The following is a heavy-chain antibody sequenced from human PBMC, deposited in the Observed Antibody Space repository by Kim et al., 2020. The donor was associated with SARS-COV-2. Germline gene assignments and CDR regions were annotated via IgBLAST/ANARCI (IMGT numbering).Heavy chain of an antibody. D-gene: IGHD6-13*01. J-gene: IGHJ4*02. Sequence: ANYAQKFQGRVTITADESTSTAYMELSSLRSEDTAVYYCATSRGSSSWPYWGQGTLVTVSS. CDR3: ATSRGSSSWPY. CDR2: A. V-gene: IGHV1-69*01.